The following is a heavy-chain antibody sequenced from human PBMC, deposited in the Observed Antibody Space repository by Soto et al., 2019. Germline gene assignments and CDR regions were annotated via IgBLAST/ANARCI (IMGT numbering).Heavy chain of an antibody. J-gene: IGHJ4*02. V-gene: IGHV4-31*03. CDR1: GGSISSGGYY. D-gene: IGHD3-22*01. CDR3: ARATLDSSGPKIDY. CDR2: IYYSGST. Sequence: QVQLQESGPGLVKPSQTLSLTCTVSGGSISSGGYYWSWIRQHPGKALEWIGYIYYSGSTYYNPSLKSRVTISVDTSKTQFSLKLSSVTAADTAVYYCARATLDSSGPKIDYWGQGTLVTVSS.